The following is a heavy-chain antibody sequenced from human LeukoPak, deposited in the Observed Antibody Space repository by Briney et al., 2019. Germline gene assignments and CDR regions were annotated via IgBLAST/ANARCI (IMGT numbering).Heavy chain of an antibody. CDR3: TTDGYGSGNKYFNDY. J-gene: IGHJ4*02. V-gene: IGHV3-15*01. CDR2: NKSKTDGGTT. CDR1: GFTFSNAW. Sequence: GGSLRLSCAASGFTFSNAWMSWVRQAPGKGLEWVGRNKSKTDGGTTDYAAPVKGRFTISRDDSKNTLYLQMNSLKTEDTAVYYCTTDGYGSGNKYFNDYWGQGTLVTVSS. D-gene: IGHD3-10*01.